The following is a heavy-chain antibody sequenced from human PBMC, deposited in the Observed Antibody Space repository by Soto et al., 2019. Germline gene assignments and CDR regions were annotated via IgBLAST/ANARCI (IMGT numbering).Heavy chain of an antibody. CDR2: ISGSDGKT. Sequence: PGWSLRLSCASSVFSFGSYALSWVRRAPGKGLEWVSTISGSDGKTFYADSVKGRFSISRDTSQNTLYLQMNSLGADDTAIYYCARWSYLDYWGQGTRVTVSS. D-gene: IGHD3-3*01. V-gene: IGHV3-23*01. J-gene: IGHJ4*02. CDR1: VFSFGSYA. CDR3: ARWSYLDY.